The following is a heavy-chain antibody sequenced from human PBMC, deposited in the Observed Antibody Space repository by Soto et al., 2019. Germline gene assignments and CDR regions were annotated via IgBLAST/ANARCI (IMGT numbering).Heavy chain of an antibody. CDR1: GYSISSSNW. D-gene: IGHD1-26*01. V-gene: IGHV4-28*01. Sequence: QVQLQESGPGLVKPSDTLSLTCAVSGYSISSSNWWGWIRQPTGKGLEWIGYLYYSGTTYYNPSLKSRVTMSVDTSENRFSLKLTSVTAVDTAVYYCARRESQGPSDYWGQGTLVTVSS. CDR3: ARRESQGPSDY. CDR2: LYYSGTT. J-gene: IGHJ4*02.